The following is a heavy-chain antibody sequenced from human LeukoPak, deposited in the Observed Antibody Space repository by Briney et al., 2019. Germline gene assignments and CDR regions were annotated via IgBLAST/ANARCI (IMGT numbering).Heavy chain of an antibody. CDR2: INPSGGST. J-gene: IGHJ4*02. D-gene: IGHD3-22*01. CDR3: ARALNTYYYDSSGYHIDY. V-gene: IGHV1-46*01. Sequence: ASVKVSCKASGYTFTSYYMHWVRQAPGQGLEWMGIINPSGGSTSYAQKFQGRVTITADESTSTAYMELSSLRSEDTAVYYCARALNTYYYDSSGYHIDYWGQGTLVTVSS. CDR1: GYTFTSYY.